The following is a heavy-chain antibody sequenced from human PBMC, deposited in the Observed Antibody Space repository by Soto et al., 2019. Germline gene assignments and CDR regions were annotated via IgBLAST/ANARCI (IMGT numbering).Heavy chain of an antibody. Sequence: ASVKVSCKVSGYTLTELSMHWVRQAPGKGLEWMGGFDPEDGETIYAQKFQGRVTMIEDTSTDTAYMELSSLRSEDTAVYYCATDLSTRNWNYAFDIWGQGTMVTVSS. CDR3: ATDLSTRNWNYAFDI. CDR1: GYTLTELS. D-gene: IGHD1-7*01. CDR2: FDPEDGET. V-gene: IGHV1-24*01. J-gene: IGHJ3*02.